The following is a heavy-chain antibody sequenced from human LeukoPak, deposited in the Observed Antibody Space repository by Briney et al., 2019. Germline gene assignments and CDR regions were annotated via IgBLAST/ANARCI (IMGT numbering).Heavy chain of an antibody. CDR2: IYSDAST. D-gene: IGHD3-10*01. Sequence: PGGSLRLSCAASGFTVSSNYMSWVRQVPGKGLEWVSVIYSDASTYYADSVKGRFTISRDNSKNKLYLQMNSLRAEDTAVYYCVRDVYYYGSGSYLDYWGQGTLVTVSS. CDR3: VRDVYYYGSGSYLDY. J-gene: IGHJ4*02. V-gene: IGHV3-53*01. CDR1: GFTVSSNY.